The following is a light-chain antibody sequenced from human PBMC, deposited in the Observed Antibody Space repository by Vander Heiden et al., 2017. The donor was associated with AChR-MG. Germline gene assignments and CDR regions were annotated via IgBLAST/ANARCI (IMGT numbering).Light chain of an antibody. CDR1: ALPKHY. CDR2: KDS. J-gene: IGLJ2*01. V-gene: IGLV3-25*03. CDR3: QSADSSGTFSV. Sequence: SYELTQPPSVSVSPGQTARITCSGDALPKHYAYWYQQKPGQAPVLVIYKDSERPSGIPERFSCASSGTTVTLTISGVQAEDEADYYCQSADSSGTFSVFGGGTKLTVL.